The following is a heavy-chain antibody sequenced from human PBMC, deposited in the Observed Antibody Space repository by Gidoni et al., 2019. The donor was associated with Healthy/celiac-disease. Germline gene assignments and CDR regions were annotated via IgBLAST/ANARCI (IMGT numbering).Heavy chain of an antibody. J-gene: IGHJ4*02. CDR1: GYTFTSYA. D-gene: IGHD6-6*01. Sequence: QVQLVQSGAEVKKPGASVKCSCKASGYTFTSYAINWVRQATGQGLEWMGWMNPNSGNTGYAQKFQGRVTMTRNTSISTAYMELSSLRSEDTAVYYCARARGIAARRGFDYWGQGTLVTVSS. V-gene: IGHV1-8*01. CDR3: ARARGIAARRGFDY. CDR2: MNPNSGNT.